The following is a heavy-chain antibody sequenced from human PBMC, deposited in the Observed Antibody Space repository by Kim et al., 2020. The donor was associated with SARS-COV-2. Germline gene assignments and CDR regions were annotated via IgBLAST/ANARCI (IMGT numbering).Heavy chain of an antibody. Sequence: GGSLRLSCEASGLSLSGTWMHWVRLTPGQGLVWVSRILGDEGAYYADSVKGRFTTSTDNAQRTLYLQMNNLRPDDTALYYCARLGGGYSGINDWGQGTL. CDR2: ILGDEGA. V-gene: IGHV3-74*01. D-gene: IGHD2-15*01. J-gene: IGHJ4*02. CDR1: GLSLSGTW. CDR3: ARLGGGYSGIND.